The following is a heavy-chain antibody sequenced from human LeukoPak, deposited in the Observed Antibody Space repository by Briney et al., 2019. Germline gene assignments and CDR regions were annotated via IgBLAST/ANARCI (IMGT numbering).Heavy chain of an antibody. CDR3: STQDKYCTTSTCGDS. CDR1: GYTFSDYY. Sequence: ASVKVSCKTSGYTFSDYYLHWVRQAPGQGLEWMGYIIPNSGGTTYAQKFQGRVTRTRDTSIRAAYLDLSGLRSDDTAGYYCSTQDKYCTTSTCGDSWGQGTLVTVSS. J-gene: IGHJ4*02. CDR2: IIPNSGGT. D-gene: IGHD2/OR15-2a*01. V-gene: IGHV1-2*02.